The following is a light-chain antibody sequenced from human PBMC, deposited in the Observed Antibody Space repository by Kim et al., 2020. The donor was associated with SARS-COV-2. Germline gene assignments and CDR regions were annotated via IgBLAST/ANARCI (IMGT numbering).Light chain of an antibody. CDR1: SGHSSYA. V-gene: IGLV4-69*01. Sequence: SVKLTCTLISGHSSYAIAWHQQQPEKGPRYLMTLNSDGSHSKSDGIPYRFSGSSSGAERYLTISSLQSEDEADYYCQTWGTGIRVFGGGTKVTVL. J-gene: IGLJ3*02. CDR3: QTWGTGIRV. CDR2: LNSDGSH.